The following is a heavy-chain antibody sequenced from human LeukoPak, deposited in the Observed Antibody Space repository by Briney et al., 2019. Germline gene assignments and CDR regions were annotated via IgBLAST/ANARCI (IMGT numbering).Heavy chain of an antibody. CDR2: IIGSGGST. Sequence: GSLRLSCAASGFTFSSYAMSWVRQAPGKGLEWVSAIIGSGGSTYYSDSVKGRFTISRDNSKNTLYLQMNSLRAEDTAVYYCAKEIRWELQVRFDYWGQGTLVTVSS. D-gene: IGHD1-26*01. CDR3: AKEIRWELQVRFDY. J-gene: IGHJ4*02. CDR1: GFTFSSYA. V-gene: IGHV3-23*01.